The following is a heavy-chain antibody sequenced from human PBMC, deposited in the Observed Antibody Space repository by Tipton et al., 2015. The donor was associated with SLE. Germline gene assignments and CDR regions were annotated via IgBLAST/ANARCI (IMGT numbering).Heavy chain of an antibody. CDR2: MNPNSGDT. J-gene: IGHJ1*01. D-gene: IGHD1-14*01. V-gene: IGHV1-8*01. Sequence: QSGAEVKKPGASVKVSCKVSGYIFGSYDINWVRQAAGQGLEWMGWMNPNSGDTGYAPKFQGRVTMTRDTSLKTAYMELNGLRSDDTAVYYCARGEVLRTHCFHHWGQGTLASVS. CDR3: ARGEVLRTHCFHH. CDR1: GYIFGSYD.